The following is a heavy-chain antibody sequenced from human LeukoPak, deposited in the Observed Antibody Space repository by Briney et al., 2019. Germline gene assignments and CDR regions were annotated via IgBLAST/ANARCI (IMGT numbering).Heavy chain of an antibody. CDR3: ARDRGWAFDI. Sequence: GGSLRLSCAASGFTFNSYAMHWVRQAPGKGLEWVAVISYDGSNKHYADSVKGRLTISRDNSKNTMYLQMNSLRIEDAAVYYCARDRGWAFDIWGQGTMVTVSS. CDR2: ISYDGSNK. J-gene: IGHJ3*02. V-gene: IGHV3-30-3*01. CDR1: GFTFNSYA.